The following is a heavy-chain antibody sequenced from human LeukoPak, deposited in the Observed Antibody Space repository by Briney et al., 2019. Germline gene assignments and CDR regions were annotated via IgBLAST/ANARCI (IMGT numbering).Heavy chain of an antibody. Sequence: SVKVSCKASGGTFSSYAISWVRQAPGQGLEWMGRIIPILGIANYAQKFQGRVTITADKSTSTAYMELSSLRSEDTAVYYCASASSGYSYGGEIDYWGQGTLVTVSS. CDR1: GGTFSSYA. V-gene: IGHV1-69*04. CDR2: IIPILGIA. D-gene: IGHD5-18*01. J-gene: IGHJ4*02. CDR3: ASASSGYSYGGEIDY.